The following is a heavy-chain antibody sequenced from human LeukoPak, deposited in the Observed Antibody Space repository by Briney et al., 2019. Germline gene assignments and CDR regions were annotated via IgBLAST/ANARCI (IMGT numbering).Heavy chain of an antibody. J-gene: IGHJ4*02. V-gene: IGHV1-2*02. Sequence: ASVKVSCKASGYTFTAYYMHWVRQAPGQGLEWMGWINPNSGVTKYAQKFQGRVSMTRDTSITTLYMELSRLRSDDTAVYYCAKSTVTIDYWGQGTLVTVSS. D-gene: IGHD4-11*01. CDR2: INPNSGVT. CDR3: AKSTVTIDY. CDR1: GYTFTAYY.